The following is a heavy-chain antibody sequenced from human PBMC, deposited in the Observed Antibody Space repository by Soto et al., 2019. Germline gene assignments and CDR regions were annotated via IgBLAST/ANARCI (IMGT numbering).Heavy chain of an antibody. CDR1: GFTLSTYW. J-gene: IGHJ4*02. Sequence: GGSLRLSCAASGFTLSTYWMHWVRQVPGKGLVWVSRISSGGTYTNYADSVKGRFTISRDNSKNTLYLQMNSLRAEDTAVYYCAKDKGPYGYGTAFDYWGQGTLVTVSS. CDR2: ISSGGTYT. CDR3: AKDKGPYGYGTAFDY. D-gene: IGHD5-18*01. V-gene: IGHV3-74*01.